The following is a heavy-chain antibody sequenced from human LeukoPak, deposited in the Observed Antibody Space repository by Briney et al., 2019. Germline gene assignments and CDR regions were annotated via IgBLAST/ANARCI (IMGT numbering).Heavy chain of an antibody. J-gene: IGHJ4*02. CDR2: INHSGST. D-gene: IGHD6-13*01. V-gene: IGHV4-34*01. Sequence: SETLSLTCAVYGGSFSGYYWSWIRQPPGKGLEWIGEINHSGSTNYNPSLKSRVTISVDTSKNQFSLKLSSVTAADTAVYYCARGQGVEAGKIDYWGQGTLVTVSS. CDR1: GGSFSGYY. CDR3: ARGQGVEAGKIDY.